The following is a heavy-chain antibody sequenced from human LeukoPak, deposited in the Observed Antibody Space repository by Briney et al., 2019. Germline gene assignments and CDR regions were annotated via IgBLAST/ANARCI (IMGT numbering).Heavy chain of an antibody. CDR1: GYTFTGYY. Sequence: ASVKVSCKASGYTFTGYYMHWVRQAPGQGLEWMGWINPNSGGTNYAQKFQGRVTMTRDTSISTAYMELSRLRSDDTAVYYCARPNFWNGYYQGYWGQGTLVTVSS. D-gene: IGHD3-3*01. CDR3: ARPNFWNGYYQGY. J-gene: IGHJ4*02. V-gene: IGHV1-2*02. CDR2: INPNSGGT.